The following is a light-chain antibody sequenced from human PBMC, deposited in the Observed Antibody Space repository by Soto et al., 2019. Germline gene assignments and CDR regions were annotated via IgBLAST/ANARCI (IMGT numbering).Light chain of an antibody. CDR2: EVN. V-gene: IGLV2-8*01. J-gene: IGLJ1*01. CDR3: SSYAGSNTPYV. CDR1: SSDVGGYNY. Sequence: QSVLTQPPSASGSPGQSVTISCTGTSSDVGGYNYVSWYQHHPGNAPKLMIYEVNKRTSGVPDRFSGSKSGNTASLTVSGLQDEDEADYYCSSYAGSNTPYVFGTGTKVTVL.